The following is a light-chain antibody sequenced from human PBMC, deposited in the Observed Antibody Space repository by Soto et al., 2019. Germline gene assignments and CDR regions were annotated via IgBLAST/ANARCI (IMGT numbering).Light chain of an antibody. Sequence: QSVLTQPPSASGTPGQRVTISCSGSSSNIGSNYVYWYQQLPGTAPKLLIYSNNQRPSGGPDRCSGSKSGTSASLAISGLRSEDEADYYCAAWDDSLSGPVFGGGTKLTVL. CDR3: AAWDDSLSGPV. J-gene: IGLJ3*02. CDR1: SSNIGSNY. V-gene: IGLV1-47*02. CDR2: SNN.